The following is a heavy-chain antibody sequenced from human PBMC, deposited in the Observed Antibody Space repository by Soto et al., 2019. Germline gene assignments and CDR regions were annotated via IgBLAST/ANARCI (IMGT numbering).Heavy chain of an antibody. D-gene: IGHD3-10*01. CDR2: IYPGDSDT. Sequence: GESLKISCKGSGYSFTSYWIGWVRQMPGKGLEWMGIIYPGDSDTKYSPSFQGQVTISADKSISTAYLQWSSLKASDTAMYYCARSPGDPNISYGMDVWGQGTTVTVSS. CDR3: ARSPGDPNISYGMDV. V-gene: IGHV5-51*01. J-gene: IGHJ6*02. CDR1: GYSFTSYW.